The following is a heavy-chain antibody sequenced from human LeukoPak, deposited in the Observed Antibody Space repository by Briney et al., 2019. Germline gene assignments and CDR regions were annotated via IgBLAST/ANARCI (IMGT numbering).Heavy chain of an antibody. V-gene: IGHV4-59*01. CDR2: IYYSGGT. Sequence: PSETLSLTCTVSGGSINSYYWSWIRQPPGKGLEWIGYIYYSGGTNYNPSLKSRVTISVDTSKNQFSLKLSSVTAADTAVYYCARGGTYYYYMDVWGKGTTVTVSS. J-gene: IGHJ6*03. CDR1: GGSINSYY. CDR3: ARGGTYYYYMDV.